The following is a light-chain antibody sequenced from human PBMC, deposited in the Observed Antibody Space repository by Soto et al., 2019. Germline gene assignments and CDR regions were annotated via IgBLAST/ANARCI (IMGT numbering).Light chain of an antibody. J-gene: IGKJ4*01. CDR3: QQYHHWPVT. V-gene: IGKV3-15*01. CDR2: GAS. Sequence: VIKQCRGSLSVYTGDRDPLSCLSSQRIYTNLAWYQHTPGQAPRLLISGASTGATGLPSRFSGSGSGTDFTLTIDSLQSEDVAVYYCQQYHHWPVTFGGGTKVDI. CDR1: QRIYTN.